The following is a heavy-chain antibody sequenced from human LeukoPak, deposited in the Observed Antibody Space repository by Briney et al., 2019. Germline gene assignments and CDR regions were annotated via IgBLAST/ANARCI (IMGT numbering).Heavy chain of an antibody. V-gene: IGHV3-30*02. Sequence: PGGSLRLSCAASGFTFSSYGMHWVRQAPGKGLEWVAVIWYDGSNKYYADSVKGRFTISRDNSKNTLYLQMNSLRAEDTAVYYCAKDLAVTSAFDYWGQGTLVTVSS. CDR3: AKDLAVTSAFDY. CDR1: GFTFSSYG. D-gene: IGHD4-17*01. J-gene: IGHJ4*02. CDR2: IWYDGSNK.